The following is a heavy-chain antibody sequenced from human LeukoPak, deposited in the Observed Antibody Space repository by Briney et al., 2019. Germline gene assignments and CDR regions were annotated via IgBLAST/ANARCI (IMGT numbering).Heavy chain of an antibody. V-gene: IGHV4-34*01. Sequence: PSETLSLTCGVYGGSFIGYYWSWIRQPRGKGLEWIGEINHSGSTNYNPSLKSRVTISVDTSKRQFSLKLSSVTAADTAVYYCSKGGPHTVTTYRWFDPWGQGTLVTVSS. D-gene: IGHD4-17*01. CDR3: SKGGPHTVTTYRWFDP. CDR2: INHSGST. J-gene: IGHJ5*02. CDR1: GGSFIGYY.